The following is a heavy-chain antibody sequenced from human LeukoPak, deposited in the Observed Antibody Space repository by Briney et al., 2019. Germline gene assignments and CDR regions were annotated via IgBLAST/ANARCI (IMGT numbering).Heavy chain of an antibody. V-gene: IGHV3-49*04. J-gene: IGHJ4*02. Sequence: GSQGLSCAASGFTFSSYAMSWVRQAPGKGLEWVGFIRSKPYGGTTEYAASVKGRFTISRDDSKSIAYLQMNSLKTEDTAVYYCTRANSGGYYDSTGYFYWGQGTLVTVSS. D-gene: IGHD3-22*01. CDR2: IRSKPYGGTT. CDR3: TRANSGGYYDSTGYFY. CDR1: GFTFSSYA.